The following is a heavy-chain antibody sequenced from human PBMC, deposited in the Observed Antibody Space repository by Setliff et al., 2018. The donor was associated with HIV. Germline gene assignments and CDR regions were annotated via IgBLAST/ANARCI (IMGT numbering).Heavy chain of an antibody. V-gene: IGHV3-7*03. CDR1: GFTFSSYW. CDR2: IKQDGSEK. J-gene: IGHJ6*03. D-gene: IGHD3-10*01. CDR3: ARVVDTSGGYWGSFYRYMDV. Sequence: GGSLRLSCAASGFTFSSYWMSWVRQAPGKGLEWMANIKQDGSEKYYVDSVKGRFTISRDNAKNSLYLQMDSLRAEDTAVYYCARVVDTSGGYWGSFYRYMDVWGKGTTVTVSS.